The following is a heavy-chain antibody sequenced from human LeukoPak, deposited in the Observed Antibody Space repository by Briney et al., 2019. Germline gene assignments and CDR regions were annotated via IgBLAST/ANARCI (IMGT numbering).Heavy chain of an antibody. CDR3: ARVPHPMTRGVVITDFYFDY. CDR1: AFSFSGPS. CDR2: ISASSTYI. J-gene: IGHJ4*02. V-gene: IGHV3-21*01. D-gene: IGHD3-10*01. Sequence: PGGSLRLSCAASAFSFSGPSMSWVRQAPGKGLEWVSSISASSTYIYYADSVKGRFTISRDNAKNSLYLQMNSLRADDTAVYYCARVPHPMTRGVVITDFYFDYWGQGTLVTVSS.